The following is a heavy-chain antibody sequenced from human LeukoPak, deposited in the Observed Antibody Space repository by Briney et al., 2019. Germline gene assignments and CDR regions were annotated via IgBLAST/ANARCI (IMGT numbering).Heavy chain of an antibody. CDR3: AKVLPISLGYYAFDI. CDR1: GFTLRSYE. V-gene: IGHV3-23*01. Sequence: GGSLRLSCADSGFTLRSYEMNWVRQAPGKGLEWVSYISESGSTTYYADSVKGRFTISRVNSRNTLYLQMNSLRAEDTAVYYCAKVLPISLGYYAFDIWGQGTMVTVSS. J-gene: IGHJ3*02. CDR2: ISESGSTT. D-gene: IGHD3-22*01.